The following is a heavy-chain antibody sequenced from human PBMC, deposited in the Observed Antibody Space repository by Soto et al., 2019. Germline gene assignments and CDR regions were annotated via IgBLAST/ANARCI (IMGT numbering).Heavy chain of an antibody. CDR3: GAPPGGGGY. J-gene: IGHJ4*02. Sequence: EVQLVESGGGLIQPGGSLRLSCAVSGFTVSNNYMSWVRQAPGKGLEGVSVIYSGGYTAYGDSVKGRFTISRDNSKNTIILQMNSRGAGHTAVYLWGAPPGGGGYWGQGTLVTVSS. D-gene: IGHD3-16*01. CDR2: IYSGGYT. CDR1: GFTVSNNY. V-gene: IGHV3-53*01.